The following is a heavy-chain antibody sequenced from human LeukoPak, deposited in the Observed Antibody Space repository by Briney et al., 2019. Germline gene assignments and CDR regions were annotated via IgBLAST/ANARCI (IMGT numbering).Heavy chain of an antibody. CDR2: ISAYNGNT. D-gene: IGHD3-22*01. CDR3: ARDSLGYYDSSGYYPSNYYYYMDV. V-gene: IGHV1-18*01. Sequence: GASVKASCKASGYTFTSYGISWARQAPGQGLEWMGWISAYNGNTNYAQKLQGRVTMTTDTSTSTAYMELRSLRSDDTAVYYCARDSLGYYDSSGYYPSNYYYYMDVWGKGTTVTVSS. CDR1: GYTFTSYG. J-gene: IGHJ6*03.